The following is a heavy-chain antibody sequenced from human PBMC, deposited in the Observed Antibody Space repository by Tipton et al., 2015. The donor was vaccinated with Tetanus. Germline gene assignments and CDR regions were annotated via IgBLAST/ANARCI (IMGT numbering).Heavy chain of an antibody. CDR2: IHSSGST. J-gene: IGHJ4*02. CDR1: GGSISSYY. Sequence: TLSLTCTVSGGSISSYYWSWIRQPPGKGLEWIGQIHSSGSTNYIPSLKSRVTISLDTSKNQFPLRLTSVTAADTAVYYCARDIEEAGATKYFDYWGQGTLVTVSS. CDR3: ARDIEEAGATKYFDY. D-gene: IGHD1-26*01. V-gene: IGHV4-59*01.